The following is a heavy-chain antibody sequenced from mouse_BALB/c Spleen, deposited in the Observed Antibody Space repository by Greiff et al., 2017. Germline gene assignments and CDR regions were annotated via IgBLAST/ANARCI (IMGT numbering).Heavy chain of an antibody. CDR3: ARHVGRYASYWYFDG. Sequence: EVKLVESGGGLVKPGGSLKLSCAASGFAFSSYDMSWVRQTPEKRLEWVAYISSGGGSTYYPDTVKGRFTISRDNAKNALYLQMSSLKSEDTAMYYWARHVGRYASYWYFDGWGAGTTVTVSS. D-gene: IGHD2-14*01. CDR1: GFAFSSYD. CDR2: ISSGGGST. J-gene: IGHJ1*01. V-gene: IGHV5-12-1*01.